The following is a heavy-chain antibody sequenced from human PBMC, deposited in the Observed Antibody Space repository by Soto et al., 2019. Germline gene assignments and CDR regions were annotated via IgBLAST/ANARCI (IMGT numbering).Heavy chain of an antibody. CDR1: GFTFSSYW. V-gene: IGHV3-7*01. J-gene: IGHJ3*02. D-gene: IGHD2-2*01. Sequence: EVQLVESGGGLVQPGGSLRLSCAASGFTFSSYWISWVRQAPGKGLEWVANIKQDGSEKYYVDSVKGRFTISRDNAKNSLYLQMNSLRAEDTAVYYCARDQSSAFDIWGQGTMVTVSS. CDR2: IKQDGSEK. CDR3: ARDQSSAFDI.